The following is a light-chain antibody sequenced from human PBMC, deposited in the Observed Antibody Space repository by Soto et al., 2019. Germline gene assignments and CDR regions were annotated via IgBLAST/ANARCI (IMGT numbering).Light chain of an antibody. CDR1: LCISDS. CDR3: QQYNGYSRT. Sequence: DIQMTEPPSTLSASVGDRVTITCRASLCISDSLAWYQHNAGKAPSLLSSDATTLERGVPLRFSGSGSGTEFTLTINNMQPDDFATYYCQQYNGYSRTFGQGTKVDIK. V-gene: IGKV1-5*01. J-gene: IGKJ1*01. CDR2: DAT.